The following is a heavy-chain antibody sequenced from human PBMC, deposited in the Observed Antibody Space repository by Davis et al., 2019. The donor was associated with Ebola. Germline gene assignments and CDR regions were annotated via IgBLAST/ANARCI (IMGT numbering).Heavy chain of an antibody. D-gene: IGHD2-2*01. CDR3: ARDYTSSTSLYYYAMDV. V-gene: IGHV1-69*13. CDR1: VGTFSSYA. J-gene: IGHJ6*02. Sequence: SVTVSCKASVGTFSSYAISWVRQAPGQGLEWMGGIIPIFGTANYAQKFQGRVTITADESTSTAYMELRSLRSDDTAVYYCARDYTSSTSLYYYAMDVWGQGTTVTVSS. CDR2: IIPIFGTA.